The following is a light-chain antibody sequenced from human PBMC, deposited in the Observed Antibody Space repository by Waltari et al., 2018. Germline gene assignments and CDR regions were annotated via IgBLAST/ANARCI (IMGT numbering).Light chain of an antibody. J-gene: IGLJ1*01. V-gene: IGLV2-11*01. CDR2: DVT. CDR3: CSYADGNTYV. CDR1: GSDVGAYMY. Sequence: QSALTQPRSVSGSPGQAVTIFWNGTGSDVGAYMYVSWYQCRPGEAPKVMVYDVTYRPSGVTHRFSGPKSGNTASLTISGLQTDDYADYFCCSYADGNTYVIGSVTKVTVL.